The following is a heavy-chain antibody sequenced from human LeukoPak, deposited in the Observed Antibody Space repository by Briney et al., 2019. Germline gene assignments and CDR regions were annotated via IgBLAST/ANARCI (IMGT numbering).Heavy chain of an antibody. CDR2: IIPIFGTA. Sequence: ASVKVSCKASGGTFSSYAISWVRQAPGQGLEWMGGIIPIFGTANYAQKFQGRVTITTDESTSTAYMELSSLRSEDTAVYYCAKTMVRGGWSPLSSYYYYYMDVWGKGTTVTVSS. V-gene: IGHV1-69*05. CDR3: AKTMVRGGWSPLSSYYYYYMDV. CDR1: GGTFSSYA. D-gene: IGHD3-10*01. J-gene: IGHJ6*03.